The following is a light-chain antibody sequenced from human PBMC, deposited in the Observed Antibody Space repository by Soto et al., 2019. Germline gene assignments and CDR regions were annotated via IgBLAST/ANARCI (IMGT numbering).Light chain of an antibody. CDR3: QQYDSSPPIT. V-gene: IGKV3-20*01. CDR2: GVS. J-gene: IGKJ1*01. CDR1: QSISRSF. Sequence: ETVLTQSPGTLSLSPGERATLSCRASQSISRSFLAWYQQKPGQAPRLLIYGVSSRAAGIPDRFSGSGSGTDFTLTISRLEPEDFAVYYCQQYDSSPPITFGQGTKVDIK.